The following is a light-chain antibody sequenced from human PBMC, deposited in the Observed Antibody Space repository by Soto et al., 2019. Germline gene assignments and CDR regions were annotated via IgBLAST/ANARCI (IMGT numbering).Light chain of an antibody. CDR1: SSGVGGYNY. V-gene: IGLV2-11*01. J-gene: IGLJ1*01. CDR2: AVT. Sequence: QSALTQPRSVSGSPGQSVTISCTGTSSGVGGYNYVSWYQQYPGKAPKVMIYAVTKRPSGVPDRISGSKSGNTAPLTISGLQAEDEADYYCCSYAGSYTHYVFGTGTKVTVL. CDR3: CSYAGSYTHYV.